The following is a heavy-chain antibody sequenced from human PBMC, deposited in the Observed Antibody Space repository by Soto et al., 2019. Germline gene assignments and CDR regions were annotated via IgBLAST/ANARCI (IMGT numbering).Heavy chain of an antibody. CDR1: GFIVSDSY. CDR2: MYPDGSR. V-gene: IGHV3-53*04. CDR3: AKDRGNYGDGGLDY. J-gene: IGHJ4*02. Sequence: EVQLVESGGDLVQPGGSLRLSCVASGFIVSDSYMSWVRQAPGEGLEWVSVMYPDGSRHYAEAVKGRFDISRQNSENTAYLQMNSLRTEDTAMYYCAKDRGNYGDGGLDYWGQGTLVTVSS. D-gene: IGHD4-17*01.